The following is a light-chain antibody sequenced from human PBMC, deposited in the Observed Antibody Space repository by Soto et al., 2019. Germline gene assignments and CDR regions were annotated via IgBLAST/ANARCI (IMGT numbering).Light chain of an antibody. CDR3: QHYNHWPFS. Sequence: EIVMTQSPATLSVSPGETATLSGMASQGISRDLAWYQHKPGQAPRLLFYGASTRATGVPARFSGSGSGTEFTLTISSLQSEDSALYYCQHYNHWPFSFGQGTRLEIK. J-gene: IGKJ5*01. CDR2: GAS. V-gene: IGKV3-15*01. CDR1: QGISRD.